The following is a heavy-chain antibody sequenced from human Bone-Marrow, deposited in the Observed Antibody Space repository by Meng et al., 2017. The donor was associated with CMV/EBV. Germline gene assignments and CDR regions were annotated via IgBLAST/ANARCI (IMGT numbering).Heavy chain of an antibody. V-gene: IGHV1-2*02. CDR2: INPNSGGT. J-gene: IGHJ4*02. CDR1: GYTFTGYY. Sequence: ASVKVSCKAAGYTFTGYYMHWVRQAPGQGLEWMGWINPNSGGTNYAQKFQGRVTMTRDTSISTAYMVLSRLRSNDTAVYYCARYERLSYDFDYWGQGTLVTVSS. CDR3: ARYERLSYDFDY. D-gene: IGHD1-14*01.